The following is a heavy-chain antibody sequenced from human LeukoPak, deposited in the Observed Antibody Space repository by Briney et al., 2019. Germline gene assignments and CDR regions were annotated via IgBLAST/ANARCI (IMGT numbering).Heavy chain of an antibody. V-gene: IGHV3-23*01. D-gene: IGHD7-27*01. J-gene: IGHJ2*01. CDR2: ISGSGGST. Sequence: GGSLRLSCATSGFTFSSYAMSWVRQAPGKGLEWVSGISGSGGSTYYADSVKGRFTISRDNSRDTLYLQMNSLRAEDTAVYYCATGRWGSQPSEFDLWGRGTLVIVSS. CDR3: ATGRWGSQPSEFDL. CDR1: GFTFSSYA.